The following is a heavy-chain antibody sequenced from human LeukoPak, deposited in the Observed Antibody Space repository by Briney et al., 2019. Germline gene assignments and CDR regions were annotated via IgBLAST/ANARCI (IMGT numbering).Heavy chain of an antibody. Sequence: GGSLRLSCAASGVTFSSYSMNWVRQAPGKGLEWVSSISSSSSYIYYADSVKGRFTISRDNAKNSLYLQMNSLRAEDTAVYYCASLEWPLGFDPWGQGTLVTVSS. D-gene: IGHD3-3*01. V-gene: IGHV3-21*04. CDR1: GVTFSSYS. CDR2: ISSSSSYI. CDR3: ASLEWPLGFDP. J-gene: IGHJ5*02.